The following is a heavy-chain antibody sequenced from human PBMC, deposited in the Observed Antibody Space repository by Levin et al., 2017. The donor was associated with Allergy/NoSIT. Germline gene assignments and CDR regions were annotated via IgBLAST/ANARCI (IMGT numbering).Heavy chain of an antibody. V-gene: IGHV4-30-2*01. J-gene: IGHJ4*02. Sequence: SQTLSLTCAVSGGSIRSDGYSWSWIRQPPGKGLEWIGYIYHSGSTYYNPSLKSRATISVDRSKNQFSLKLNSVTAADTAVYYCARVDGGNFFDYWGQGTLVTVSS. CDR2: IYHSGST. CDR3: ARVDGGNFFDY. CDR1: GGSIRSDGYS. D-gene: IGHD4-23*01.